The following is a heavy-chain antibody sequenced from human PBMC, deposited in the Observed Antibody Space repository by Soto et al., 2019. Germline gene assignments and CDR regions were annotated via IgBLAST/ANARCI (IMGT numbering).Heavy chain of an antibody. J-gene: IGHJ5*02. V-gene: IGHV1-8*01. CDR2: MRANSGDT. CDR1: GDTLTTFD. Sequence: QVQLVQPGAEVRKPGASVKVSCKASGDTLTTFDFNWVRQPTGQGLEWIGWMRANSGDTGHAQKFQGRVSMTRYTSMRTAYMERSSLRAEDKAVYYCARYIYGQGFKAWGQGTLVFVSS. D-gene: IGHD3-3*02. CDR3: ARYIYGQGFKA.